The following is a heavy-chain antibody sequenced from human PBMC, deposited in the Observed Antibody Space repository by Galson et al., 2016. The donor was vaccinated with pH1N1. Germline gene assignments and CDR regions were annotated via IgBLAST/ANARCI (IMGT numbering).Heavy chain of an antibody. CDR3: TRERGGSSSRFDY. CDR1: GITFGDYN. CDR2: IRSKVFGGTT. V-gene: IGHV3-49*03. J-gene: IGHJ4*02. Sequence: SLRLSCAVSGITFGDYNMHWFRQAPGKGLEWVGFIRSKVFGGTTGNAASVKGRFSISRDDSRSIAYLQMKSLKTEDTAVYFCTRERGGSSSRFDYGGQGTLVIVSS. D-gene: IGHD2-2*01.